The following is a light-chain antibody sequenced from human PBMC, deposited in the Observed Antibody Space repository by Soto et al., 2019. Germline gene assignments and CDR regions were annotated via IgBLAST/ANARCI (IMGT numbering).Light chain of an antibody. Sequence: QSALTQPASVSGSPGQSITISCTGTSSDIGRYNFVSWYQQHPGKAPKLLVYEVTNRPSGVSNRFSGSKSGNTASLTIFGLQTEDEADHYCSSYTSVTTFVVFGTGTKLTVL. CDR3: SSYTSVTTFVV. V-gene: IGLV2-14*01. J-gene: IGLJ1*01. CDR2: EVT. CDR1: SSDIGRYNF.